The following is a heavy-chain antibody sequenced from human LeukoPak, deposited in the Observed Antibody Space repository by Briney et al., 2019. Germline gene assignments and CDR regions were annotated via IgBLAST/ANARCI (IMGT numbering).Heavy chain of an antibody. Sequence: GGSLRLSCAASGFTFSNYWMSWVRQAPGKGLEWVANIKFDGSDKFYVDSVKGRFTISRDNAKNLLYLQMNSLRAEDTAVYYCGIPSSGSKGMDVWGQGTTVTVSS. D-gene: IGHD3-10*01. CDR1: GFTFSNYW. CDR3: GIPSSGSKGMDV. V-gene: IGHV3-7*03. J-gene: IGHJ6*02. CDR2: IKFDGSDK.